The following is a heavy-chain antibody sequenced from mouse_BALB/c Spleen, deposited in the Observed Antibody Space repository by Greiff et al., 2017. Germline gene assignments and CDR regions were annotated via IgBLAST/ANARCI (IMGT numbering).Heavy chain of an antibody. CDR3: ARGNDGYHRGFAY. D-gene: IGHD2-3*01. J-gene: IGHJ3*01. CDR2: IYPGDGST. Sequence: VKLQQSGPELVKPGASVKISCKASGYTFTSYDINWVKQRPGQGLEWIGWIYPGDGSTKYNEKFKGKATLTADKSSSTTYMQLSSLTSENAAVYFCARGNDGYHRGFAYWGQGTLVTVSA. CDR1: GYTFTSYD. V-gene: IGHV1S56*01.